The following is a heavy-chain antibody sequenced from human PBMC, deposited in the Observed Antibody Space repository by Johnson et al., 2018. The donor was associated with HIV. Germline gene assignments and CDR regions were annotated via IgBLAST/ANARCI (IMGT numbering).Heavy chain of an antibody. CDR3: ARVRSGRENAFDI. CDR1: GFIVSHNY. D-gene: IGHD1-26*01. V-gene: IGHV3-66*03. CDR2: IFGAGTT. Sequence: VQLVESGGGLTQPGGSLRLSCAASGFIVSHNYMSWVRQAPGKGLEWVSLIFGAGTTYYTQSVQGRFTISRDNSKNTLYLQMNSPRVEDTAVYYCARVRSGRENAFDIWGQGTMVTVSS. J-gene: IGHJ3*02.